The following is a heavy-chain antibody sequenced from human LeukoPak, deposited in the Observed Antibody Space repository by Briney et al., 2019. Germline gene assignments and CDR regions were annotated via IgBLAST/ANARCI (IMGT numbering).Heavy chain of an antibody. V-gene: IGHV3-23*01. CDR1: GFTFSTCA. Sequence: GGSLRLSCTASGFTFSTCAMTWVRQAPGKGLEWVSGISGSGTGTYYADSVKGRFTISRDNSKNTLYLQMNSLRAEDTAVYYCAKVRGPAASDNYLDYWGQGTLVTVSS. CDR2: ISGSGTGT. CDR3: AKVRGPAASDNYLDY. J-gene: IGHJ4*02. D-gene: IGHD2-2*01.